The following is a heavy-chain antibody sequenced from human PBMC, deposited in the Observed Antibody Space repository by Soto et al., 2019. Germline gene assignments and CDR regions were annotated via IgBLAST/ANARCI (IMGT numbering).Heavy chain of an antibody. V-gene: IGHV4-34*01. J-gene: IGHJ3*02. CDR2: INHTGST. CDR3: ARGTVFGEPNDAFDI. D-gene: IGHD3-10*02. CDR1: GGSFSGYY. Sequence: QVQLQQWGAGLLKPSETLSLTCAVYGGSFSGYYWSWIRQPPGKGLGWIGEINHTGSTNYNPSLKSRVIISVDTSKNQFSLKLTSVTAADTAVYYCARGTVFGEPNDAFDIWGQGTMVTVSS.